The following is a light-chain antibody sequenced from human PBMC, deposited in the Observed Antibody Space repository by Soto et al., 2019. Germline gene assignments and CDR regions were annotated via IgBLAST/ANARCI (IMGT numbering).Light chain of an antibody. Sequence: QSALTQPPSASGSPGQSVTISCTGTSSDVGAYNYVSWYQQHPGKAPKLMISEVSDRPSGVPDRFSGSKSGNTASLTVSGLQAEDEADYYCSSFAGNNTLVFGGGTKLTVL. J-gene: IGLJ2*01. CDR2: EVS. V-gene: IGLV2-8*01. CDR3: SSFAGNNTLV. CDR1: SSDVGAYNY.